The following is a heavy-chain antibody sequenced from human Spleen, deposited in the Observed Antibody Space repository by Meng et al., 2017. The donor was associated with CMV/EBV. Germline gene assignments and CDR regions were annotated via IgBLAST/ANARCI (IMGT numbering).Heavy chain of an antibody. CDR2: IYYSGST. Sequence: SISSSSYDWGWIRQPPGKGLEWIGSIYYSGSTYYNPSLKSRVTISVDTSKNQFSLKMNSVTAADTGVYYCARGVRYLQWFENWFDPWGQGTLVTVSS. V-gene: IGHV4-39*01. D-gene: IGHD3-3*01. J-gene: IGHJ5*02. CDR3: ARGVRYLQWFENWFDP. CDR1: SISSSSYD.